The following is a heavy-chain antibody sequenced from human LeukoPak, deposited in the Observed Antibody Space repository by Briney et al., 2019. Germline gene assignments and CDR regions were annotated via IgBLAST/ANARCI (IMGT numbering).Heavy chain of an antibody. CDR1: GYTFTSYG. J-gene: IGHJ4*02. CDR2: ISGHNGKT. V-gene: IGHV1-18*01. D-gene: IGHD1-1*01. Sequence: ASVKVSCKASGYTFTSYGVSWVRQAPGQGLEWMGRISGHNGKTDYAQKVQGRVTMTTDTSTSTDYMELRSLRSDDTAVYYWARDSTSGTLPSDYWGQGTLVTVSS. CDR3: ARDSTSGTLPSDY.